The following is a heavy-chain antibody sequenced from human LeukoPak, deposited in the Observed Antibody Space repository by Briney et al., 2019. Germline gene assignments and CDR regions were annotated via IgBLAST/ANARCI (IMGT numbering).Heavy chain of an antibody. CDR2: IYYSGST. V-gene: IGHV4-39*07. CDR1: GGSISSSSYY. J-gene: IGHJ4*02. Sequence: SETLSLTCTVSGGSISSSSYYWGWIRQPPGKGLEWIGSIYYSGSTNYNPSLKSRVTISVDTSKNQFSLKLSSVTAADTAVYYCARVPIVATGRSWFDYWGQGTLVTVSS. D-gene: IGHD5-12*01. CDR3: ARVPIVATGRSWFDY.